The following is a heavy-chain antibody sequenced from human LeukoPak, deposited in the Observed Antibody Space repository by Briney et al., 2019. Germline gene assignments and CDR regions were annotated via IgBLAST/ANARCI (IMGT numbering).Heavy chain of an antibody. CDR3: TPYYYDSSGPFGY. J-gene: IGHJ4*02. V-gene: IGHV3-49*03. CDR1: GFTFGDYA. Sequence: GGSLRLSCTASGFTFGDYAMSWFRQAPGKGLEWVGFIRSKAYGGTTEYAASVKGRFTISRDDSKSIAYLQMNSLKTEDTAVYYCTPYYYDSSGPFGYWGQGTLVTVSS. CDR2: IRSKAYGGTT. D-gene: IGHD3-22*01.